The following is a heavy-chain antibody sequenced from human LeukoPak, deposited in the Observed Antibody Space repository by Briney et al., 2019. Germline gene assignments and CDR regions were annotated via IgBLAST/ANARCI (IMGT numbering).Heavy chain of an antibody. V-gene: IGHV4-39*01. Sequence: SETLSLTCTASGGSISNRNSYGGWIRQPPGKGLEWIGTIHYSGSTYYNPSLKSRVTVSPDKSKNQFSLKMSSVTAADTAVYYCAGGYGNYFFPFDYWGQGNLVTVSS. CDR3: AGGYGNYFFPFDY. D-gene: IGHD4-11*01. CDR2: IHYSGST. CDR1: GGSISNRNSY. J-gene: IGHJ4*02.